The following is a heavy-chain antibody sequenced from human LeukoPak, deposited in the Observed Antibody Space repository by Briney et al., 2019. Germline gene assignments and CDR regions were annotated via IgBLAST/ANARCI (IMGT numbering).Heavy chain of an antibody. D-gene: IGHD3-10*01. CDR2: IDPSDSYT. CDR3: ARLDYYGSGSYYNEDY. CDR1: GYSFTSYW. V-gene: IGHV5-10-1*01. J-gene: IGHJ4*02. Sequence: GESLKISCKGSGYSFTSYWISWVRQMPGKGLEWMGRIDPSDSYTNYSPSFQGHVTISVDKSISTAYLQWSSLKASDTAMYYCARLDYYGSGSYYNEDYWGQGTLVTVSS.